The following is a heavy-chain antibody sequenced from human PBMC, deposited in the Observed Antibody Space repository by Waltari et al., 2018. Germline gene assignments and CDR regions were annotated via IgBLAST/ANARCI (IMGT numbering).Heavy chain of an antibody. D-gene: IGHD1-26*01. Sequence: EVQPVESGGGLVKPGGSLRPSCAASGFTLRRYRMNWVRQALGKGLEWVSSISSSSSYIYYADSVKGRFTISRDNAKNSLYLQMNSLRAEDTAVYYCARTLLGATCYWGQGTLVTVSS. V-gene: IGHV3-21*01. CDR3: ARTLLGATCY. J-gene: IGHJ4*02. CDR1: GFTLRRYR. CDR2: ISSSSSYI.